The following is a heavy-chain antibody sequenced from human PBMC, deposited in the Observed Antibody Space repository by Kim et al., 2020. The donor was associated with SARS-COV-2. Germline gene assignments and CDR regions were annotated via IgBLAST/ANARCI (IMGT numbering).Heavy chain of an antibody. Sequence: DSVKGRFTISRDNARNSLYLQMNSLRAEDTAVYYCARSLTTVTTYYGMDVWGQGTTVTVSS. D-gene: IGHD4-17*01. V-gene: IGHV3-21*01. CDR3: ARSLTTVTTYYGMDV. J-gene: IGHJ6*02.